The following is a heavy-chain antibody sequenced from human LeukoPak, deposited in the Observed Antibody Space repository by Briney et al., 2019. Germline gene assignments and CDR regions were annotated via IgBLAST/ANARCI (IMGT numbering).Heavy chain of an antibody. CDR3: VRAGSDEQQLVWSYYGMDV. V-gene: IGHV4-61*02. CDR2: IYPSGST. CDR1: GASINSGSYY. J-gene: IGHJ6*02. Sequence: SETLSLTCTVSGASINSGSYYWSWIRQPAGKGLEWVGRIYPSGSTNYNPSLKSRVTISVDTSKNQFSLKLSSVTAADTAVYYCVRAGSDEQQLVWSYYGMDVWGQGTTVTVSS. D-gene: IGHD6-13*01.